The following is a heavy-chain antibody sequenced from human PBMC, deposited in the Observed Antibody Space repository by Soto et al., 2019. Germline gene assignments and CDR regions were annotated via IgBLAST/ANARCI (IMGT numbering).Heavy chain of an antibody. V-gene: IGHV1-2*04. J-gene: IGHJ4*02. Sequence: ASVKVSCKAAGYTFTGYYMHWVRQAPGQGLEWMGWINPNSGGTNYAQKFQGWVTMTRDTSISTAYMELSRLRSDDTAVYYCARTLRLGELSFLYWGQGTLVTVYS. CDR2: INPNSGGT. CDR3: ARTLRLGELSFLY. D-gene: IGHD3-16*02. CDR1: GYTFTGYY.